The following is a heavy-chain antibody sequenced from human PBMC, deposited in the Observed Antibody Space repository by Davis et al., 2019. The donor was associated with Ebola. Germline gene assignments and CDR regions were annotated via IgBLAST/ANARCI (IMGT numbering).Heavy chain of an antibody. Sequence: ASVKVSCKASGYTFTDYYIHWVRQAPGQGLEWMGWINPNSGGTNYAQKFQGRVTTTRDTSISTAYMELSRLRSDDTAVYYCARDLEGRDGDSWSYYYYYMNVWGKGTTVTVSS. CDR1: GYTFTDYY. D-gene: IGHD6-13*01. CDR2: INPNSGGT. V-gene: IGHV1-2*02. CDR3: ARDLEGRDGDSWSYYYYYMNV. J-gene: IGHJ6*03.